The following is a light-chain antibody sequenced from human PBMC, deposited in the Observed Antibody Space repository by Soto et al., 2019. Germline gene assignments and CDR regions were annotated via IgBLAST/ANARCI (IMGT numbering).Light chain of an antibody. CDR3: CSYAGSSTPFV. J-gene: IGLJ1*01. CDR1: SSDVGSYNL. CDR2: EVS. V-gene: IGLV2-23*02. Sequence: QSVLTQPASVSGSPGQSITISCTGTSSDVGSYNLVSWYQQHPGKAPKLMIYEVSKRPSGVSNRFSGSKSGNTASLTISGLQAEDEAGYYCCSYAGSSTPFVFGTGTKSPS.